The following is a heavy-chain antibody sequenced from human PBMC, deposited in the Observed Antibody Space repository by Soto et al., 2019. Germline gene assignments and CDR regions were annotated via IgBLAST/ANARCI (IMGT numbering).Heavy chain of an antibody. D-gene: IGHD6-6*01. J-gene: IGHJ6*02. CDR3: ARGEQLVLTHYYGMDV. CDR2: ISSSGSTI. V-gene: IGHV3-48*03. CDR1: GFTFSSYE. Sequence: GGSLRLSCAAPGFTFSSYEMNWVRQAPGKGLEWVSYISSSGSTIYYADSVKGRFTISRDNAKNSLYLQMNSLRAEDTAVYYCARGEQLVLTHYYGMDVWGQGTTVTVSS.